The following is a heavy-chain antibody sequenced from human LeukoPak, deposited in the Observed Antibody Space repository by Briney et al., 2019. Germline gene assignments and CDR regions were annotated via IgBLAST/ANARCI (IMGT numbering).Heavy chain of an antibody. J-gene: IGHJ6*02. CDR3: ANLPLPAVVGYYYYGFDV. Sequence: GGSLRLSCAASGFTFTSHAITWARQAPGKGLEWVSAISASGGSTYYADSVKGRFTISRHNSKSTLYLQMNSLRAEDTAVYYCANLPLPAVVGYYYYGFDVWGQGTTVTVSS. D-gene: IGHD2-2*01. V-gene: IGHV3-23*01. CDR2: ISASGGST. CDR1: GFTFTSHA.